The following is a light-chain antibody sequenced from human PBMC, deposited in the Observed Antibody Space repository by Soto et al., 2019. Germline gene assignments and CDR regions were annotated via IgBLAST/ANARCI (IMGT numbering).Light chain of an antibody. CDR1: TGAVTSGHY. CDR2: DTS. Sequence: QTVVTQEPSLTVSPGGTVTLTCGSSTGAVTSGHYPYWFQQKPGQAPRTLIYDTSNKHSWTPARFSGSLLGGKAALTLSGAQHEDEAEYYCLLSYSGARPHVVFGGGTQLTVL. CDR3: LLSYSGARPHVV. J-gene: IGLJ2*01. V-gene: IGLV7-46*01.